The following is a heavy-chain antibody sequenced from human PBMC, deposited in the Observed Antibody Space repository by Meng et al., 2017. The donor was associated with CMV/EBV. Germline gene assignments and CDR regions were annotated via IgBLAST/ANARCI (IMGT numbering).Heavy chain of an antibody. D-gene: IGHD2-15*01. V-gene: IGHV3-7*01. CDR3: ARICVTGSACYHFDY. Sequence: GESLKISCTVSGITFSDFLMGWFRQAPGKGLAWVANIGQDGSDKNYVDSVKGRFTISRDNAKNSLYLQMNSLRVEDTAVYYCARICVTGSACYHFDYWGQGTLVTVSS. J-gene: IGHJ4*02. CDR1: GITFSDFL. CDR2: IGQDGSDK.